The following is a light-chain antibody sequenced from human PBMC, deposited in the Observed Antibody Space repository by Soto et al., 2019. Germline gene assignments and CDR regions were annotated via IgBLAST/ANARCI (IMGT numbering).Light chain of an antibody. Sequence: QSALTQPRSVSGSPGQSVTISCTGTSSDVGGYNYVSWYQQHPGKAPKLMIYDVSKRPSGVPDRFSGSKSGNTASLTISGLHAEDEADYYCCSYAGSDTFVYVFGTGTKLTVL. CDR3: CSYAGSDTFVYV. CDR2: DVS. V-gene: IGLV2-11*01. J-gene: IGLJ1*01. CDR1: SSDVGGYNY.